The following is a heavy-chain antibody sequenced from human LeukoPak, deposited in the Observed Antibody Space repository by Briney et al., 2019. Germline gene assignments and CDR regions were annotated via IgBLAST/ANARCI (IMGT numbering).Heavy chain of an antibody. V-gene: IGHV1-18*01. Sequence: ASVKVSCKASGGTFSSYAISWVRQAPGQGLEWMGWISAYNGNTNYAQKPQGRVTMTTDTSTSTAYMELRSLRSDDTAVYYCARAVDYYDSSGYYPDYWGQGTLVTVSS. D-gene: IGHD3-22*01. J-gene: IGHJ4*02. CDR1: GGTFSSYA. CDR2: ISAYNGNT. CDR3: ARAVDYYDSSGYYPDY.